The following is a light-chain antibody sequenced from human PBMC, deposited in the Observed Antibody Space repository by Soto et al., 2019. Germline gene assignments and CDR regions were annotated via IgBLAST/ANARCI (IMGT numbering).Light chain of an antibody. CDR2: AAS. V-gene: IGKV3D-15*01. J-gene: IGKJ2*01. CDR1: QSVRND. CDR3: QQYHDWPPST. Sequence: IVMTQSPATLSASLRERVTLSCRASQSVRNDLAWYQQKPGQAPRLLIYAASARATGVPDRFSGSGSGTDFTLIISSLQSDDFGVYYCQQYHDWPPSTFGQGTNLEI.